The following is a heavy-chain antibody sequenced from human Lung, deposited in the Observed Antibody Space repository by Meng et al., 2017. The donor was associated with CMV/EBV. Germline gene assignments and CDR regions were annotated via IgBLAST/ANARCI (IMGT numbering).Heavy chain of an antibody. Sequence: SXXVSCKASGYTFTGCYIHWVRQAPGQGLEWMGWINPNSGGTEYAQKFQGRVTMTRDTSINTAYMELSRLRSDDTAVYYCARESGEDAFDIWGQGPMVTVSS. D-gene: IGHD7-27*01. CDR2: INPNSGGT. CDR1: GYTFTGCY. CDR3: ARESGEDAFDI. V-gene: IGHV1-2*02. J-gene: IGHJ3*02.